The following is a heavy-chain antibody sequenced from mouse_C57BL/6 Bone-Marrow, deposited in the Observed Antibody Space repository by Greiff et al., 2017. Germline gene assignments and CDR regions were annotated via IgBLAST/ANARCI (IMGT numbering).Heavy chain of an antibody. CDR2: IDPSDSYT. Sequence: QVQLKQPGAELVMPGASVKLSCKASGYTFTSYWMHWVKQRPGQGLEWIGEIDPSDSYTNYNQKFKGKSTLTVDKSSSTAYMQLSSLTSEDSAVYSCARVGLLRAWFAYWGQGTGVTVSA. CDR3: ARVGLLRAWFAY. D-gene: IGHD1-1*01. J-gene: IGHJ3*01. V-gene: IGHV1-69*01. CDR1: GYTFTSYW.